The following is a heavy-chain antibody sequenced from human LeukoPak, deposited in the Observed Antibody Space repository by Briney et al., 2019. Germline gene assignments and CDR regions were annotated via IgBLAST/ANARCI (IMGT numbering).Heavy chain of an antibody. J-gene: IGHJ5*02. Sequence: PSETLSLTCAVYGGSFSGYYWSWIRQPPGKGLEWIGEINHSGSTNYNPSLKSRVTISVDTSKNQFSLKLSSVTAADTAVYYCARVSGGPAAIVDWFDPWGQGTLVTVSS. CDR3: ARVSGGPAAIVDWFDP. D-gene: IGHD2-2*01. V-gene: IGHV4-34*01. CDR2: INHSGST. CDR1: GGSFSGYY.